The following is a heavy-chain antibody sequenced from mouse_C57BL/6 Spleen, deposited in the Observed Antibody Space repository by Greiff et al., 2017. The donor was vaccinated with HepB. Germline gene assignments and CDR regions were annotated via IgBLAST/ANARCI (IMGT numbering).Heavy chain of an antibody. D-gene: IGHD1-1*01. V-gene: IGHV5-6*01. Sequence: EVQRVESGGDLVKPGGSLKLSCAASGFTFSSYGMSWVRQTPDKRLEWVATISSGGSYTYYPDSVKGRFTISRDNAKNTLYLQMSSLKSEDTAMYYCARFYYYGSSYAMDYWGQGTSVTVSS. J-gene: IGHJ4*01. CDR3: ARFYYYGSSYAMDY. CDR1: GFTFSSYG. CDR2: ISSGGSYT.